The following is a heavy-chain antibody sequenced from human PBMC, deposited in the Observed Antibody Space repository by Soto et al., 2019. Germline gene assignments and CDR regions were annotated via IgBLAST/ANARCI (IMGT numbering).Heavy chain of an antibody. CDR1: GGSISSSSYY. CDR3: ARRGGSYYFDY. V-gene: IGHV4-39*01. J-gene: IGHJ4*02. Sequence: QLQLQESGPGLVKPSETLSLTCTVSGGSISSSSYYWGWIRQPPGKGLEWIGSIYYSGSTYYNPSLKSRVTISVDTSKNQFSLKLSSVTAADTAVYYCARRGGSYYFDYWGQGTLVTVSS. CDR2: IYYSGST. D-gene: IGHD1-26*01.